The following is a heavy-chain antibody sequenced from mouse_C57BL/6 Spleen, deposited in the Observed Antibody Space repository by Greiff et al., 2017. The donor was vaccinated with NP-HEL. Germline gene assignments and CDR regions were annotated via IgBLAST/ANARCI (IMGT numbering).Heavy chain of an antibody. V-gene: IGHV1-85*01. CDR3: ARRYDYDGYYFDY. D-gene: IGHD2-4*01. CDR2: LYPRDGST. Sequence: QVQLQQSGPELVKPGASFPFSFPSSGYTFTSYDINWVKQRPGQGLEWIGWLYPRDGSTKYNKKEKGKATLTVDKYSSPASMELPSLTSEVSAVYFCARRYDYDGYYFDYWRHGTTLTVSS. J-gene: IGHJ2*01. CDR1: GYTFTSYD.